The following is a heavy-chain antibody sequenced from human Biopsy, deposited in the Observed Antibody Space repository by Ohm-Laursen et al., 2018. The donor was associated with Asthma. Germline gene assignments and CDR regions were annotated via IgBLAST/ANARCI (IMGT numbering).Heavy chain of an antibody. CDR2: ISFDGSNK. Sequence: SLRLSCTASGFSFSRYGMHWVRQAPGKGLEWVAVISFDGSNKYYGDSVKGRYTIARDNSKNTVYLQMNSLRAEDTAVYYCASYEVVTAILPMDVWGQGTTVTVSS. D-gene: IGHD2-21*02. V-gene: IGHV3-30*03. J-gene: IGHJ6*02. CDR1: GFSFSRYG. CDR3: ASYEVVTAILPMDV.